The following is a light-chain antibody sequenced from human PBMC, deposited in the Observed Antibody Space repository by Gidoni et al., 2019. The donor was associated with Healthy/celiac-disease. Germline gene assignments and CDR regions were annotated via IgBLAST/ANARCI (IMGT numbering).Light chain of an antibody. J-gene: IGKJ4*01. CDR2: DAS. CDR3: QQRSNWPPLT. CDR1: QSVSSY. V-gene: IGKV3-11*01. Sequence: EIVLTQSTATLSLSPGERATLSCRASQSVSSYLAWYQQKPGQAPRLLIYDASNRATGIPARFSGSGSGTDFTLTISSLEPEDFAVYYCQQRSNWPPLTCGGGTKVEI.